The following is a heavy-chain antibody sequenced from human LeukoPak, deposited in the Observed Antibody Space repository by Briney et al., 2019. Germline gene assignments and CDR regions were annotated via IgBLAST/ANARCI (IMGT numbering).Heavy chain of an antibody. D-gene: IGHD2-8*01. Sequence: ASVKVSCKASGYTFTSYAMNWARQAPGQGLEGMGWINTNTGNPTYAHGFTGRFVFSLDTSVSTAYLQICSLKAEDTAVYYCAREGVLYYGDYYYYGTDVWGKGTTVTVSS. CDR2: INTNTGNP. CDR1: GYTFTSYA. V-gene: IGHV7-4-1*01. CDR3: AREGVLYYGDYYYYGTDV. J-gene: IGHJ6*04.